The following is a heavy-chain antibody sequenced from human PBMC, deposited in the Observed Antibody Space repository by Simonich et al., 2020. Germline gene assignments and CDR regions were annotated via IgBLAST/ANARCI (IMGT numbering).Heavy chain of an antibody. V-gene: IGHV3-48*01. Sequence: EVQLVESGGGLVQPGGSLRLSCAASGSTFSSVSMNWVRQAPGKGLEWVSYISSSSSTIYYADSVKGRFTISRDNAKNSLYLQMNSLRAEDTAVYYCARDSSYYAFDIWGQGTMVTVSS. CDR3: ARDSSYYAFDI. J-gene: IGHJ3*02. CDR1: GSTFSSVS. CDR2: ISSSSSTI. D-gene: IGHD5-12*01.